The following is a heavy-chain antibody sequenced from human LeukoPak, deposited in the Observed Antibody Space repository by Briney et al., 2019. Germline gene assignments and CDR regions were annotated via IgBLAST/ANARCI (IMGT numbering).Heavy chain of an antibody. CDR1: GGSISSSSYY. V-gene: IGHV4-39*07. CDR2: NSGST. CDR3: AGGYSYGYDY. Sequence: SETLSLTCTVSGGSISSSSYYWGWIRQPPGKGLEWIGSNSGSTYYNPSLKSRVTISVDTSKNQFSLKLSSVTAADTAVYYCAGGYSYGYDYWGQGTLVTVSS. J-gene: IGHJ4*02. D-gene: IGHD5-18*01.